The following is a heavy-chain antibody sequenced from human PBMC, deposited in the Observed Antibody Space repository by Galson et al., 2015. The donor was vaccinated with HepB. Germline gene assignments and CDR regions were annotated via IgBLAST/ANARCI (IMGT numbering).Heavy chain of an antibody. V-gene: IGHV1-3*01. CDR1: GYTFTSYA. CDR2: INAGNGNT. Sequence: SVKVSCKASGYTFTSYAMHWVRQAPGQRLEWMGWINAGNGNTKYSQKFQGRVTITRDTSASTAYMELSSLRSEDTAVYYCAREDGGYDFYYYYGMDVWGQGTTVTVSS. CDR3: AREDGGYDFYYYYGMDV. J-gene: IGHJ6*02. D-gene: IGHD5-12*01.